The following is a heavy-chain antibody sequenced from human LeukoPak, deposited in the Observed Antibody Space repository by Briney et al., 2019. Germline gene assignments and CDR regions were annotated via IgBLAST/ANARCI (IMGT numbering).Heavy chain of an antibody. V-gene: IGHV1-18*01. Sequence: GASVKVSCKTSGYTFTSYGVSWVRQAPGQGLEWMGWIITYNGNTYYSQKLQGRVTMTTDTSTSTAYMELRSLRSDDTALYFCASVTYNGHQHFDTWGQGTLVTVSS. CDR2: IITYNGNT. J-gene: IGHJ4*02. D-gene: IGHD3-10*01. CDR3: ASVTYNGHQHFDT. CDR1: GYTFTSYG.